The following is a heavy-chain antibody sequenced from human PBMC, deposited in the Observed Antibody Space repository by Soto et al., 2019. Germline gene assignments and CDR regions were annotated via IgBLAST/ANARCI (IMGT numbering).Heavy chain of an antibody. J-gene: IGHJ4*02. V-gene: IGHV4-59*08. D-gene: IGHD3-9*01. CDR1: GGSISSYY. CDR2: IYYSGST. Sequence: LSLTCTVSGGSISSYYWSWIRQPPGKGLEWIGYIYYSGSTNYNPSLKSRVTISVDTSKNQFSLKLSSVTAADTAVYYCARQADILTGYYLYYFDYWGQGTLVTVSS. CDR3: ARQADILTGYYLYYFDY.